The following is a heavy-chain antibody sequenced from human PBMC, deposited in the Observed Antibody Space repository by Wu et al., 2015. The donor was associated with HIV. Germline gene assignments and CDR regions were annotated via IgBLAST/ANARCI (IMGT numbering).Heavy chain of an antibody. CDR3: VRGPSSSRWELNPYYYYYYMDV. CDR2: INPNYGST. J-gene: IGHJ6*03. CDR1: GYTFTDYY. Sequence: QVQLVQSGAEVKKPGASVRVSCTTSGYTFTDYYIHWVRQAPGQGLEWMGEINPNYGSTFYAQKYQGRVSMTSDTSIATVYMDFTSLRSDDTAVYYCVRGPSSSRWELNPYYYYYYMDVWGTGTTVTVSS. D-gene: IGHD4-23*01. V-gene: IGHV1-2*02.